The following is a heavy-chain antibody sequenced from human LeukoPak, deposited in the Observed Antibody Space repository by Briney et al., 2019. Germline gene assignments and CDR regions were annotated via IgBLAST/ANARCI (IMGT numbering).Heavy chain of an antibody. Sequence: ASVKVSCKASGGTFSSYTISWVRQAPGQGLEWMGRIIPILGIANYAQKFQGRVTITADKSTSTAYMELSSLRSEDTAVYYCARVPNYYDSSGPPFDYWGQGTLVTVSS. CDR2: IIPILGIA. CDR3: ARVPNYYDSSGPPFDY. D-gene: IGHD3-22*01. J-gene: IGHJ4*02. CDR1: GGTFSSYT. V-gene: IGHV1-69*02.